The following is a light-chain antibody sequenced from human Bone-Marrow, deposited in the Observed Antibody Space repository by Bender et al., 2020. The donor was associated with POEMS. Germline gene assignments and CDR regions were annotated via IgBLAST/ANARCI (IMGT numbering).Light chain of an antibody. Sequence: SYVLTQPPSVSVAPGQTARITCGGTDIGTKSVHWYQQKPGQAPVLVVYDDTDRPSGIPDRFSGSKSGNTASLTISGLQAEDEADYYCCSYADSNTLVFGGGTKLTVL. CDR1: DIGTKS. V-gene: IGLV3-21*02. J-gene: IGLJ3*02. CDR2: DDT. CDR3: CSYADSNTLV.